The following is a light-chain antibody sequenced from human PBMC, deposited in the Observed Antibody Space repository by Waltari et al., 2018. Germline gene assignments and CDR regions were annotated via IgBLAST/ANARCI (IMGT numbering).Light chain of an antibody. Sequence: SSELTQDPAVSVALGQTVRNTCQGDSHRANFAIWFQQLPGQAPLLVIFGKNSRPSGIPYRFSASTSVNTASLTITGAQAEDEADYYCASRDSSGIHVVFGGGTKLTVL. CDR2: GKN. CDR3: ASRDSSGIHVV. V-gene: IGLV3-19*01. CDR1: SHRANF. J-gene: IGLJ2*01.